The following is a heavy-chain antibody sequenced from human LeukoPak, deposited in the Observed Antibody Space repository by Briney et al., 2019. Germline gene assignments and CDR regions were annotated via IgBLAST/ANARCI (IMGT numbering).Heavy chain of an antibody. V-gene: IGHV1-2*02. CDR2: INPNSGGT. Sequence: ASVKVSCKASGYTFTGYYMHWVRQAPGQGLEWMGWINPNSGGTNYAQKFQGRVTMTRDTSISTAYMELSRLRPDDTAVYYCAREENPPSIAAAGYYYYGMDVWGQGTTVTVSS. CDR1: GYTFTGYY. J-gene: IGHJ6*02. D-gene: IGHD6-13*01. CDR3: AREENPPSIAAAGYYYYGMDV.